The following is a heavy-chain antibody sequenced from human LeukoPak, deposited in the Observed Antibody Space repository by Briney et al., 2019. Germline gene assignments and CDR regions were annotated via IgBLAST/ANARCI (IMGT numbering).Heavy chain of an antibody. V-gene: IGHV3-23*01. D-gene: IGHD6-19*01. CDR2: ISGPGDKT. Sequence: GGSLRLFCATSGFTFTRSAINWVRQAPGKGLEWISTISGPGDKTYYAGSVKGRFTISRDNSKNTVYLQMSSLRAGDTAIYYCAREAASSSGWYLDYWGQGTLVTVSS. CDR3: AREAASSSGWYLDY. CDR1: GFTFTRSA. J-gene: IGHJ4*02.